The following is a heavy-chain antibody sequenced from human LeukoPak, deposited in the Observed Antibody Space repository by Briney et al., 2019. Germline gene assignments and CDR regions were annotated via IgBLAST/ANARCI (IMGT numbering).Heavy chain of an antibody. D-gene: IGHD3-16*01. J-gene: IGHJ6*02. CDR3: ARVRGGRSWYYYGMDV. CDR1: GFTFSNFA. CDR2: ISYDGDNE. V-gene: IGHV3-30-3*01. Sequence: GGSLRLSCAASGFTFSNFAMHWVRQAPGKGLEWLAVISYDGDNEYYADSVKGQFTISRDNSKDRLYLQMNSLRPEDTAMYYCARVRGGRSWYYYGMDVWGRGTTVTVSS.